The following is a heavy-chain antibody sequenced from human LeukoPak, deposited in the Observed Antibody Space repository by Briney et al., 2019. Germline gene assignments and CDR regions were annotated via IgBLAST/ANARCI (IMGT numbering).Heavy chain of an antibody. D-gene: IGHD3-3*01. Sequence: ASVKVSCKASGYTFTSYDINWVRQAPGQGLEWMGWINPNSGGTNYAQKFQGRVTMTRDTSISTAYMELSRLRSDDTAVYYCATRGQWLLSFDYWGQGTLVTVSS. J-gene: IGHJ4*02. CDR2: INPNSGGT. CDR1: GYTFTSYD. CDR3: ATRGQWLLSFDY. V-gene: IGHV1-2*02.